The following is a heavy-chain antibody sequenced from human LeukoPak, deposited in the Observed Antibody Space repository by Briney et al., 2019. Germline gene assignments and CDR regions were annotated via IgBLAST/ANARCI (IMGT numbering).Heavy chain of an antibody. D-gene: IGHD5-12*01. CDR2: IYNSGST. CDR3: ARGTYTGYDLDFDY. J-gene: IGHJ4*02. Sequence: KPSETLSLTCTVSGGSISSGGYSWSWIRQSPGKGLEWIGYIYNSGSTYYNPSLKSRVIISVDISENRFSLKLSSATAADTAVYYCARGTYTGYDLDFDYWGQGTLVTVSS. CDR1: GGSISSGGYS. V-gene: IGHV4-30-4*07.